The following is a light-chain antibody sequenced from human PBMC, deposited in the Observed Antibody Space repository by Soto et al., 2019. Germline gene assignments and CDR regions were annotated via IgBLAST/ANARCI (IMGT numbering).Light chain of an antibody. V-gene: IGKV1-27*01. CDR3: QQYNSALFT. J-gene: IGKJ3*01. Sequence: DIQMTQSPSSLSASVGDRVTITCRASQDIFYYLAWYQQKPGKVPKLLIYAASTLQSGVPSRFSGRGSGTDFTLTISSLQPEDVATYYCQQYNSALFTFGPGTKVDIK. CDR1: QDIFYY. CDR2: AAS.